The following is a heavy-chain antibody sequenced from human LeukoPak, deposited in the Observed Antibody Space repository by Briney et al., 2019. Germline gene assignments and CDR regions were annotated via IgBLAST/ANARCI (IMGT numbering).Heavy chain of an antibody. V-gene: IGHV3-33*06. D-gene: IGHD2-2*01. CDR2: IWYDGSNK. Sequence: GGSLRLSCAATGFIFSSYGMHWVRQAPGRGLEWVGVIWYDGSNKYYADSVKGRFTISRDNSKNTLYLRMNSLRAEDTAVYYCAKVRTSHPYDAFDIWGQGTMVTVSS. CDR3: AKVRTSHPYDAFDI. J-gene: IGHJ3*02. CDR1: GFIFSSYG.